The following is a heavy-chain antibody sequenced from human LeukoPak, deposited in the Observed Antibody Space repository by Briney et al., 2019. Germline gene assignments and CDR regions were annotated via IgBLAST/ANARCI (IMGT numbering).Heavy chain of an antibody. V-gene: IGHV4-59*01. CDR1: GGSISSYY. Sequence: SETLSLTCTVSGGSISSYYWSWIRQPPGKGLEWIGYIYYSGSTNYNPSLKSRVTISVDTSKNQFPLKLSSVTAADTAVYYCASLNMAYSLDYWGQGTLVTVSS. D-gene: IGHD2-15*01. CDR2: IYYSGST. CDR3: ASLNMAYSLDY. J-gene: IGHJ4*02.